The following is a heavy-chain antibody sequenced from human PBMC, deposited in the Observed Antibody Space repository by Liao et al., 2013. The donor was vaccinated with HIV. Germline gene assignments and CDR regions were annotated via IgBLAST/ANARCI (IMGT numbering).Heavy chain of an antibody. V-gene: IGHV4-4*07. J-gene: IGHJ6*03. D-gene: IGHD5-24*01. CDR2: IYTSGST. CDR3: ARVGMTTITGYYYYIDV. CDR1: GGSISSYY. Sequence: QVQLQESGPGLVKPSETLSLTCTVSGGSISSYYWSWIRQPAGKGLEWIGRIYTSGSTNYNPSLKSRVTMSVDTSKNQFSLKLSSVTAADTAVYYCARVGMTTITGYYYYIDVWGKETTVTVSS.